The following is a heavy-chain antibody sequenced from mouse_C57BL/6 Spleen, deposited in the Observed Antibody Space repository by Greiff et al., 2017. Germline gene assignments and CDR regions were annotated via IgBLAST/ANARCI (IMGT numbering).Heavy chain of an antibody. J-gene: IGHJ3*01. Sequence: QVQLQPSGTELVKPGASVKLSCKASGYTFTSSWMHWVKQRPGQGLEWICYINPSNGGPNSHEKFKSKAPLTVDKSSSTAYMQLSSLTSEDSAVYYCARKIYYYGSSYDVPFAYWGQGTLVTVSA. D-gene: IGHD1-1*01. CDR2: INPSNGGP. CDR1: GYTFTSSW. CDR3: ARKIYYYGSSYDVPFAY. V-gene: IGHV1-53*01.